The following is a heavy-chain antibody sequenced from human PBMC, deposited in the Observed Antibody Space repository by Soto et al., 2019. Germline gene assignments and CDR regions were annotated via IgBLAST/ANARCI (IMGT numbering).Heavy chain of an antibody. CDR2: ISYDGSNK. CDR1: GFTFSSYG. V-gene: IGHV3-30*18. J-gene: IGHJ4*02. Sequence: QSGGSLRLSCAASGFTFSSYGMHWVRQAPGKGLEWVAVISYDGSNKYYADSVKGRFTISRDNSKNTLYLQMNSLRAEDTAVYYCAKDLFPSVRFLGLDYWGQGTLVTVSS. D-gene: IGHD3-3*01. CDR3: AKDLFPSVRFLGLDY.